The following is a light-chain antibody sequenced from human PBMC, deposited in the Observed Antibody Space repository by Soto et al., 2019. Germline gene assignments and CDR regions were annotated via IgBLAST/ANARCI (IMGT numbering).Light chain of an antibody. J-gene: IGLJ1*01. CDR1: SSNIGAGRD. CDR3: QSYGTSLSGLYV. CDR2: DSN. V-gene: IGLV1-40*01. Sequence: QSVLTQSPSVSGAPGQRVTISCTGSSSNIGAGRDVHWYRQLPGAAPKFLISDSNHRPSGVPDRFSVSKSGASASLAITGLRAEDEGDYFCQSYGTSLSGLYVFGTGTKLTVL.